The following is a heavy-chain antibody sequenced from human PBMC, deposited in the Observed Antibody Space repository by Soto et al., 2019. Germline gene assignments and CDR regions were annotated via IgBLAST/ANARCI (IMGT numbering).Heavy chain of an antibody. D-gene: IGHD2-21*01. CDR2: ISGSGGST. V-gene: IGHV3-23*01. CDR3: PKHCGGECGHFDY. CDR1: GFTFSSYA. Sequence: GGSLRLSCAASGFTFSSYAMSWVRQAPGKGLEWVSAISGSGGSTYYADSVKGRFTISRDNSKNTLYLQMNSLRAEDTAVYYCPKHCGGECGHFDYWGQGTLVTVSS. J-gene: IGHJ4*02.